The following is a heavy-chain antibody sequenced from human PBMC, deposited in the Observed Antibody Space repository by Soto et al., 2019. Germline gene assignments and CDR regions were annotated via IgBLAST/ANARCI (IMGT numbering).Heavy chain of an antibody. V-gene: IGHV1-24*01. Sequence: ASVKVSCKVSGYTLTELSMHWVRQAPGKGLEWMGGFDPEDGETIYAQKFQGRVTMTEDTSTDTAYMELSSLRSEDTAVYYCATREACGRPAAIVGWFDPWGQGTLVTVSS. D-gene: IGHD2-2*02. CDR3: ATREACGRPAAIVGWFDP. J-gene: IGHJ5*02. CDR2: FDPEDGET. CDR1: GYTLTELS.